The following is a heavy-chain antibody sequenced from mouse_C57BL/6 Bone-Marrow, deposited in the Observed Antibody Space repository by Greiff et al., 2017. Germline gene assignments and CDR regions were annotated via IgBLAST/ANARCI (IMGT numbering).Heavy chain of an antibody. V-gene: IGHV1-50*01. CDR3: GAVPVDY. J-gene: IGHJ2*01. CDR1: GYTFTSYW. CDR2: IDPSDSYT. Sequence: QVQLQQPGAELVKPGASVKLSCKASGYTFTSYWMQWVKQRPGQGLEWIGEIDPSDSYTNYNQKFKGKATLTVDTSSSTAYMQLSSLTSEDSAVYYWGAVPVDYWGQGTTLTVSS.